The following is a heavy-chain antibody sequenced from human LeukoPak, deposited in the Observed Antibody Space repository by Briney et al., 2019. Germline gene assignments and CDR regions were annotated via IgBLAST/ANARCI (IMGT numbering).Heavy chain of an antibody. D-gene: IGHD5-18*01. V-gene: IGHV3-33*01. CDR3: ARRERLGYSYGRGTLDI. CDR1: GFTFSSYG. CDR2: IWYDGSNK. J-gene: IGHJ3*02. Sequence: GGSLRLSCAASGFTFSSYGMHWVRQAPGKGLEWVAVIWYDGSNKYYADSVKGRFTISRDNSKNTLYLQMNSLRAEDTAVYYCARRERLGYSYGRGTLDIWGQGTMVTVSS.